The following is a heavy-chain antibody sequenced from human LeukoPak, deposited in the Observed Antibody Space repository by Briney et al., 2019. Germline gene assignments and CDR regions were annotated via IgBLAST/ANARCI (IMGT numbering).Heavy chain of an antibody. CDR3: ARELGVGVIGDAFDM. V-gene: IGHV3-74*01. D-gene: IGHD3-22*01. CDR2: IITDGTRT. Sequence: GGSLRLSCAASGFSFSSYWMHWVRHAPGKGLVWVSHIITDGTRTSYADSVKGRFTISRDNAKNTLSLQMDSLGTEDTAVYYCARELGVGVIGDAFDMWGQGTMVTVSS. J-gene: IGHJ3*02. CDR1: GFSFSSYW.